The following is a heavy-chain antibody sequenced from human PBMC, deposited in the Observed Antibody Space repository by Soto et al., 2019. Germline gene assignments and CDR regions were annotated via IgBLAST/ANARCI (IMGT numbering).Heavy chain of an antibody. D-gene: IGHD1-26*01. CDR3: ARDQVGALYYYYYGLDV. V-gene: IGHV3-21*01. CDR2: ISSSSTYI. J-gene: IGHJ6*02. CDR1: VFTFRTYS. Sequence: WWSLRLSCSASVFTFRTYSMNRVRQAPGKGLEWVSSISSSSTYIYYADSVRGRFTISRDNAKNSLYLQMNSLRVEDTAVYYCARDQVGALYYYYYGLDVWGQGTTVTVSS.